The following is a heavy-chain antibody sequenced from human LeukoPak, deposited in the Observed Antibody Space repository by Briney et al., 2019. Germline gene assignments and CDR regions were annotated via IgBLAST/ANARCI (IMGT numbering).Heavy chain of an antibody. V-gene: IGHV3-33*06. Sequence: GGSLRLSCATSGFTFSSYGMHWVRQAPGKGLEWVAAIWYDGSNQHYAGSVKGRFTISKDTSRNTLDLQMNSLSADDTAVYYCAKAYSGTFYSFDSWGQGALVTVSS. CDR3: AKAYSGTFYSFDS. CDR2: IWYDGSNQ. J-gene: IGHJ4*02. D-gene: IGHD5-12*01. CDR1: GFTFSSYG.